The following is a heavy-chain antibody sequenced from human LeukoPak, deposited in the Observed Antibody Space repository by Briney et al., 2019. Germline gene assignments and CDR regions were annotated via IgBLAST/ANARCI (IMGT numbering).Heavy chain of an antibody. CDR3: ARAGTTTVTTGWFDP. D-gene: IGHD4-17*01. CDR1: GFTFSSYG. CDR2: IRYDGSNK. J-gene: IGHJ5*02. V-gene: IGHV3-30*02. Sequence: PGGSLRLSCAASGFTFSSYGMHWVRQAPGKGLEWVAFIRYDGSNKYYADSVKGRFTISRDNSKNTLYLQMNSLRAEDTAVYYCARAGTTTVTTGWFDPWGQGTLVTVSS.